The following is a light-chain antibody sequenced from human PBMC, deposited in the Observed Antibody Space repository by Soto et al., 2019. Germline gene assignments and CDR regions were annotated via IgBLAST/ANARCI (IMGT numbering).Light chain of an antibody. J-gene: IGKJ1*01. CDR2: GAS. V-gene: IGKV1-39*01. CDR1: QTITTY. CDR3: QQTHSTPWT. Sequence: DIQMTQSPSSLSASVGDRVTISCRASQTITTYFNWYQQKPGKAPQLLIYGASILQSGVPSRFTGSGSGTDFTLTISSLQPDDFATYHCQQTHSTPWTFGQGTEVEIK.